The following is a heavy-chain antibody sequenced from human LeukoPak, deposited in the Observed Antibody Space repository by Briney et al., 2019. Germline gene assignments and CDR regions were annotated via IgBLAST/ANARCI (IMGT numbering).Heavy chain of an antibody. J-gene: IGHJ4*02. CDR3: ARVRGSYSSSWYYFDY. V-gene: IGHV4-4*02. CDR1: GGSISSSNW. D-gene: IGHD6-13*01. CDR2: IYHSGST. Sequence: SGTLSLTCAVSGGSISSSNWWSWVRQPPGKGLEWIGEIYHSGSTNYNPSLKSRVTISVDTSKNQFSLKLSSVTAADTAVYYCARVRGSYSSSWYYFDYWGQGTLVTVSS.